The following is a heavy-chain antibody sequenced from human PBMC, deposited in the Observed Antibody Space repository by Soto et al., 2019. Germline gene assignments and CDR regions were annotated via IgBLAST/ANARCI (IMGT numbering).Heavy chain of an antibody. J-gene: IGHJ4*02. Sequence: SETLSLTCTVSGGSISSGAYYWSWIRQHPGKGLEWIGYIYYSGSTYYNPSLESRVTLSVDTSRNQFSLKVSSVTAADTAVYYCARANFFDSSGPFDYCGPGTLVTVSS. CDR3: ARANFFDSSGPFDY. CDR1: GGSISSGAYY. D-gene: IGHD3-22*01. V-gene: IGHV4-31*03. CDR2: IYYSGST.